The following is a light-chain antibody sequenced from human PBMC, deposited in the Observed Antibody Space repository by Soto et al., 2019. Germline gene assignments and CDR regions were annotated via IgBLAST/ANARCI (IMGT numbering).Light chain of an antibody. V-gene: IGKV1-27*01. J-gene: IGKJ2*01. CDR3: QKYDSAPPGYT. CDR2: AAS. CDR1: QAISSH. Sequence: DIQMTQSPSSLSASVGDRVTITCRASQAISSHLVWYQQKPGKVPKLLIYAASTLQSGVPSRFSGSGSGTDFTLTISSLQPEDVATYYCQKYDSAPPGYTFGQGTKLEIK.